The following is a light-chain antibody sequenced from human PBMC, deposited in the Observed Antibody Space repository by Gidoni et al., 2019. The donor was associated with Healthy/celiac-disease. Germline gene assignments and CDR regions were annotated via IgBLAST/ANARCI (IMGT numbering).Light chain of an antibody. J-gene: IGKJ1*01. CDR2: AAS. V-gene: IGKV1-8*01. Sequence: AIRITQSPSSLSASTGDRVTITCRASQGISSYLAWYQQKPGKAPKLLIYAASTLQSGVPSRFSGSGSGTDFTLTISCLQSEDFATYYCQQYYSYPRXXXQGTMVEIK. CDR1: QGISSY. CDR3: QQYYSYPRX.